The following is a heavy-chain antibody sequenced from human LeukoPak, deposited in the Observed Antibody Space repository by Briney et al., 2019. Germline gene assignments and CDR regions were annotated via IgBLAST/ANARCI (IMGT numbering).Heavy chain of an antibody. CDR1: GFTFSSYG. D-gene: IGHD6-19*01. J-gene: IGHJ6*02. CDR2: ISYDGSNK. Sequence: GGSLRLSCAASGFTFSSYGMHWVRQAPGKGLEWVAVISYDGSNKYYADSVKGRFTISRDNSKNTLYLQMNSLRAEDTAVYYCAKSPSKDSSGWYYYGMDVWGQGTTVTVSS. CDR3: AKSPSKDSSGWYYYGMDV. V-gene: IGHV3-30*18.